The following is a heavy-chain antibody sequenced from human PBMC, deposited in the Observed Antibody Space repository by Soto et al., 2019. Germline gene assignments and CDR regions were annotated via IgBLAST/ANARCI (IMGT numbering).Heavy chain of an antibody. CDR1: GYTFTTYG. CDR3: ARPAVADEYYFDY. D-gene: IGHD6-19*01. J-gene: IGHJ4*02. Sequence: GASVKVSCKASGYTFTTYGISWVRQAPGQGLEWMGWINAGNGNTKYSQKFQGRVTITRDTSASTAYMELSSLTSEDTAVYYCARPAVADEYYFDYWGQGTLVTVSS. V-gene: IGHV1-18*01. CDR2: INAGNGNT.